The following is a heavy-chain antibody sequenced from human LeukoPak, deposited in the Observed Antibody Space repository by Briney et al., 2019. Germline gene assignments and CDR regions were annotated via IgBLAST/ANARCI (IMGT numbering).Heavy chain of an antibody. V-gene: IGHV1-2*02. CDR3: ARGGWSLGYCSSSSCLDWFDP. CDR2: INPNSGGT. D-gene: IGHD2-2*01. Sequence: ASVKVSCNASGYTFTVYDMHWMRQAPGQGLEWMGWINPNSGGTNYAQKFQGRVTMTRDTSISTAYMELSRLRSDDTAVYYCARGGWSLGYCSSSSCLDWFDPWGQGTLVTVSS. J-gene: IGHJ5*02. CDR1: GYTFTVYD.